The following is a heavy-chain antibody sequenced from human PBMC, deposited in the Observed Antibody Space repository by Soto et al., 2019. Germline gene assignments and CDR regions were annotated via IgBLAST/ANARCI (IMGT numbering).Heavy chain of an antibody. D-gene: IGHD3-22*01. CDR1: GGHLRRHT. J-gene: IGHJ4*02. CDR3: ASATYYYDSSGYYSFDY. V-gene: IGHV1-69*02. CDR2: IIPILGIA. Sequence: KVSCKGSGGHLRRHTNSWGRQAPGQRLEWMGRIIPILGIANYAQKFQGRVTITADKSTSTAYMELSSLRSEDTAVYYCASATYYYDSSGYYSFDYWGQGTLVTVSS.